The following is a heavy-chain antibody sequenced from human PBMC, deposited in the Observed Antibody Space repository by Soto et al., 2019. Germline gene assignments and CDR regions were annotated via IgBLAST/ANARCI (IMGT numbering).Heavy chain of an antibody. J-gene: IGHJ6*03. V-gene: IGHV3-23*01. CDR1: GFSFSTYA. CDR2: ITPSGGNT. Sequence: EVQLLESGGGLVQPGGSLRLSCAASGFSFSTYAITWVRQAPGKGLEWVSTITPSGGNTYYADSVKVRFTITRANSENTLFLHMNSLRAEDTAVYYCAGRYCPNGVCYTNFYYYMDIWGEGTTVTVSS. D-gene: IGHD2-8*01. CDR3: AGRYCPNGVCYTNFYYYMDI.